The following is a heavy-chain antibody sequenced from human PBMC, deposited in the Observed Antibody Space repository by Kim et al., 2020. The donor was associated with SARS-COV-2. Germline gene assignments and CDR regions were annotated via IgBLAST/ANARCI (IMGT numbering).Heavy chain of an antibody. CDR1: GFTFSSYA. CDR3: AKEGRAGRRGFDY. CDR2: IYSGGSST. J-gene: IGHJ4*02. V-gene: IGHV3-23*03. D-gene: IGHD6-19*01. Sequence: GGSLRLFCAASGFTFSSYAMSWVRQAPGKGLEWVSVIYSGGSSTYYADSVKGRFTISRDNSKNTLYLQMNSLRAEDTAVYYCAKEGRAGRRGFDYWGQGTLVTVSS.